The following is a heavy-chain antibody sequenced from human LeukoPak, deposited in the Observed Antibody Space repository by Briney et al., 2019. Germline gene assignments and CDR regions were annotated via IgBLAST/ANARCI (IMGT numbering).Heavy chain of an antibody. D-gene: IGHD6-6*01. CDR1: GGSISSYY. CDR3: ARWYSSSSGGYGMDV. CDR2: IYYSGST. Sequence: SETLSLTCTVSGGSISSYYWSWIRQPPGKGLEWIRYIYYSGSTNYNPSLKSRVTISVDTSKNQFSLKLSSVTAADTAVYYCARWYSSSSGGYGMDVWGQGTTVTVSS. J-gene: IGHJ6*02. V-gene: IGHV4-59*01.